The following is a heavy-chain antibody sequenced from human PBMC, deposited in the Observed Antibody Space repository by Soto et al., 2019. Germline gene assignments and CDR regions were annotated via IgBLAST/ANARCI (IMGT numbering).Heavy chain of an antibody. D-gene: IGHD1-26*01. J-gene: IGHJ3*02. CDR3: ARDLAGATANDAFDI. V-gene: IGHV4-59*01. CDR2: ISDSGSN. Sequence: SETLSLTXTISGGSISNFYWSWIRQPPGRGLEWIGYISDSGSNNYSPSLRSRVTISVDTSKNQFSLNLRSMTAADTAVYYCARDLAGATANDAFDIWGHGTMVTVSS. CDR1: GGSISNFY.